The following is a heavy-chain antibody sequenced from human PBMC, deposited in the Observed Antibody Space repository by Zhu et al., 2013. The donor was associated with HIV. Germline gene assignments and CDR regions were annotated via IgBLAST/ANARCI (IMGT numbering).Heavy chain of an antibody. D-gene: IGHD2-21*02. CDR1: GGTFSSYA. CDR3: ARDQVAYCGGDCSEGCFLII. Sequence: QVQLVQSGAEVKKPGSSVKVSCKASGGTFSSYAISWVRQAPGQGLEWMGGIIPIFGTANYAQKFQGRVTITADESTSTAYMELSSLRSEDTAVYYCARDQVAYCGGDCSEGCFLIIWGQGDNGHRLI. CDR2: IIPIFGTA. J-gene: IGHJ3*02. V-gene: IGHV1-69*01.